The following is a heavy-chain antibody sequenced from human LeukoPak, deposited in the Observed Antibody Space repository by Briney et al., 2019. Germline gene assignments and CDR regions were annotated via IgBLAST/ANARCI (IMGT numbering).Heavy chain of an antibody. Sequence: PGGSLRLSCAASGFTFSSYSMNWVRQAPGKGLEWVSSISSSSSYICYADSVKGRFTISRDNAKNSLYLQMNSLRAEDTAVYYCARDWVAAAAMTRWFDPWGQGTLVTVSS. CDR1: GFTFSSYS. D-gene: IGHD2-2*01. CDR3: ARDWVAAAAMTRWFDP. CDR2: ISSSSSYI. V-gene: IGHV3-21*01. J-gene: IGHJ5*02.